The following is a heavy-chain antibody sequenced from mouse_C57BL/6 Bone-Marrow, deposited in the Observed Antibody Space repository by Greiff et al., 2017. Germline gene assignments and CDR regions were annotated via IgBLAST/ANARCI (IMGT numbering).Heavy chain of an antibody. V-gene: IGHV1-63*01. J-gene: IGHJ3*01. Sequence: VKLQESGAELVRPGTSVKMSCKASGYTFTNYWIGWAKQRPGHGLEWIGDIYPGGGCTNYNEKFKGKATLTADKSSSTAYMQFSSLSSEDSAIYYCARSWGYSSFAYWGQGTLVTVSA. CDR1: GYTFTNYW. CDR3: ARSWGYSSFAY. D-gene: IGHD2-3*01. CDR2: IYPGGGCT.